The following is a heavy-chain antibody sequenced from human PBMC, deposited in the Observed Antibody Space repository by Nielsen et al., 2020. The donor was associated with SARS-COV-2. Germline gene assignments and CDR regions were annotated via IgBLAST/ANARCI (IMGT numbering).Heavy chain of an antibody. J-gene: IGHJ4*02. CDR1: GFTFSSYS. D-gene: IGHD6-13*01. CDR2: ISSSSSYI. V-gene: IGHV3-21*01. Sequence: GESLKISCAASGFTFSSYSMNSVRQAPGKGLEWVSSISSSSSYIYYADSVKGRFTISRDNAKNSLYLQMNSLRAEDTAVYYCARADYSSSWYMGYWGQGTLVTVSS. CDR3: ARADYSSSWYMGY.